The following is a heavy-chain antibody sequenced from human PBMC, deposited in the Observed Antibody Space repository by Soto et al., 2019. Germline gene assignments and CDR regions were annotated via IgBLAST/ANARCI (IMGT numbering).Heavy chain of an antibody. D-gene: IGHD6-6*01. V-gene: IGHV3-48*03. CDR2: IGSSGSSI. Sequence: VQLVDSGGGLVQPGGSLRLSCAASGFTFSTFEMNWVRQAPGKGLEWVSKIGSSGSSIWYADSVKGRFTISRDNAKNSLYLQMNSLRGDDTAVYYCARATYTSSYHFDSWGQGTLVTVSS. CDR1: GFTFSTFE. CDR3: ARATYTSSYHFDS. J-gene: IGHJ4*02.